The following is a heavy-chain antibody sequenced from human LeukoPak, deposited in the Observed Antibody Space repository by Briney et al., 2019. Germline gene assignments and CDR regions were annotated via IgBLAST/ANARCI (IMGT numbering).Heavy chain of an antibody. CDR2: MRYDGSNK. J-gene: IGHJ4*02. V-gene: IGHV3-30*02. D-gene: IGHD1-1*01. Sequence: SGGSLRLSCAASGFTFSSYSMNWVRQAPGKGLEGVAFMRYDGSNKYYADSVKGRFTISRDNSKNTLYLQMNSLRAEDTAVYYCANQNWNEYSFDYWGQGTLVTVSS. CDR3: ANQNWNEYSFDY. CDR1: GFTFSSYS.